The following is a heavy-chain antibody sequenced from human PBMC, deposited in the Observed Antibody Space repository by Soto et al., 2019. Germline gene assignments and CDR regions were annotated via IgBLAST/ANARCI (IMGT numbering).Heavy chain of an antibody. J-gene: IGHJ3*01. V-gene: IGHV3-48*01. D-gene: IGHD3-22*01. CDR3: ARDKLYYNEIRGRPLNPFDV. CDR1: GFTSRNYG. CDR2: IGIGSSTT. Sequence: PGGSLRLSCAASGFTSRNYGMNWVRQAPGKGLEWVSYIGIGSSTTYYADSVKGRFTISRDNAKNSLYLQMNSLRAEDTAVYYCARDKLYYNEIRGRPLNPFDVGGQGKMVPVPS.